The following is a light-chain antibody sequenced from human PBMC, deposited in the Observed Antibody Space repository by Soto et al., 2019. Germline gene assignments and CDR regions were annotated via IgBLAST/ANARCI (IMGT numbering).Light chain of an antibody. CDR2: DAS. V-gene: IGKV1-39*01. CDR1: QSISNY. Sequence: DIQMTQSPSSLSASVGDRVTISCRASQSISNYLNWYQQKPGTAPKLLIYDASSLQSGVPSXXSGSGSRTDFTLTISRLQIEDFATYFCQQSNSTPQTFGQGTKEEIK. CDR3: QQSNSTPQT. J-gene: IGKJ1*01.